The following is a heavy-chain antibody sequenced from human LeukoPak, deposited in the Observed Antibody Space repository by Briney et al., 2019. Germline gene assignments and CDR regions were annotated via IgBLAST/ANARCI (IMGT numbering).Heavy chain of an antibody. Sequence: PGGSLRLSCAASGFTFDDYIMHWVRQAPGKGLEWVSLISWDGDTTYYADSVKGRFTSSRDNSKNSLFLQMNSLRTEDTALYYCANARGLLGGAFDIWGQGTMVTVSS. V-gene: IGHV3-43*01. CDR3: ANARGLLGGAFDI. CDR1: GFTFDDYI. J-gene: IGHJ3*02. CDR2: ISWDGDTT. D-gene: IGHD2-15*01.